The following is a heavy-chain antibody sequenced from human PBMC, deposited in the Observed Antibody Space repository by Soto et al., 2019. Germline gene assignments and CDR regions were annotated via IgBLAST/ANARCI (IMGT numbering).Heavy chain of an antibody. D-gene: IGHD3-3*01. Sequence: PSATMSLTSSFSGYSISSGRFHCGWSRQPPGKGLEFIATVHYSGNTHYNPALRSRVTIFVDTSKSHFSLRLRSVTAADTAVYYCARADGFGVVRRLMEPWGRGILVHVS. J-gene: IGHJ5*02. V-gene: IGHV4-39*02. CDR1: GYSISSGRFH. CDR3: ARADGFGVVRRLMEP. CDR2: VHYSGNT.